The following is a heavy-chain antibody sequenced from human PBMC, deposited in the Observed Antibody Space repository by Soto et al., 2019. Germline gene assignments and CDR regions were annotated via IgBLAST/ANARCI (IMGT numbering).Heavy chain of an antibody. V-gene: IGHV1-69*01. CDR1: GDSFSRFA. CDR2: IIPVTGTA. CDR3: ARLGLDLDFDH. Sequence: QVQLVQSGPEVKKPGSSPKVSCKSYGDSFSRFAVSWVRQAPGEGLEWMGGIIPVTGTANYIDKFRGRLTITADESSSTVYMELSSLRYEDTAVYYCARLGLDLDFDHWGQGTLVTVSS. J-gene: IGHJ4*02.